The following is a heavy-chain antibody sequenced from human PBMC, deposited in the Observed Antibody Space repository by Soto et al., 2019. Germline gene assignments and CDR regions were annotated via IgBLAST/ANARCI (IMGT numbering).Heavy chain of an antibody. Sequence: GASVKVSCKASGYTFTIYTIFWVRHAPGQRPEWLGWINGDSGDTRYSQNFQGRVSITRDTSASTAYMELSSLTSEDTAVYYCARNRRRDHANGNYYFDWFDPWGQGTLVTVSS. CDR1: GYTFTIYT. CDR3: ARNRRRDHANGNYYFDWFDP. CDR2: INGDSGDT. D-gene: IGHD5-12*01. V-gene: IGHV1-3*01. J-gene: IGHJ5*02.